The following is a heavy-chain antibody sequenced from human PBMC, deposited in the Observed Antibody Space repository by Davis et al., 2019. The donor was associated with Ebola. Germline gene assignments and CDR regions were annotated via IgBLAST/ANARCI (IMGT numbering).Heavy chain of an antibody. D-gene: IGHD1-14*01. CDR1: GFTFSSYA. CDR3: AKARGAGDY. V-gene: IGHV3-23*01. J-gene: IGHJ4*02. Sequence: GESLKISCAASGFTFSSYAMSWVRQAPGKGLEWVSLISGSGGNTYYADSVKGRFTISRDNSKNTLYLQMNSLRAEDTAVYYCAKARGAGDYWGQGTLVTVSS. CDR2: ISGSGGNT.